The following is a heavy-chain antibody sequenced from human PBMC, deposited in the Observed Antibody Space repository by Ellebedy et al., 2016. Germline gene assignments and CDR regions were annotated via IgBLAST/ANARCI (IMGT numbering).Heavy chain of an antibody. Sequence: GGSLRLSXAASGLTFSSYGMHWVRQAPGKGLEWVAVISFDGSNKYYADSVKGRFTISRDNSKNTLYLQMNSLRAEDTAVYYCAKDGGLGRWLLGWYFDLWGRGTLVTVSS. J-gene: IGHJ2*01. CDR3: AKDGGLGRWLLGWYFDL. V-gene: IGHV3-30*18. D-gene: IGHD5-24*01. CDR1: GLTFSSYG. CDR2: ISFDGSNK.